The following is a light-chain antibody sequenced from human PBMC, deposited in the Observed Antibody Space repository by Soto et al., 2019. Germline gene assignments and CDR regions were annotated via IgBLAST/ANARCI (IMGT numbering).Light chain of an antibody. CDR3: EYYGTSIT. Sequence: EIVLTQSSGTLSLSPGERATLSCRASQSVSSSYLAWYQQKPGQAPRLLIHGTSNRATGIPDRFSGSGSGTDFTLTFSRLEPEDFAVYYCEYYGTSITFGGGTKVDIK. CDR2: GTS. V-gene: IGKV3-20*01. J-gene: IGKJ4*01. CDR1: QSVSSSY.